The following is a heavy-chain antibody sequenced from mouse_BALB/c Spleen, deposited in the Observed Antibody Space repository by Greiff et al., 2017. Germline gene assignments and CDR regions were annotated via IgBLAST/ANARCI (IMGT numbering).Heavy chain of an antibody. CDR1: GYTFTSYW. J-gene: IGHJ4*01. D-gene: IGHD1-1*01. CDR2: INPSNGRT. V-gene: IGHV1S81*02. Sequence: QVQLQQPGAELVKPGASVKLSCKASGYTFTSYWMHWVKQRPGQGLEWIGEINPSNGRTNYNEKFKSKATLTVDKSSSTAYMQLSSLTSEDSAVYYCARSSYGMAMYYWGQGTSVTVSS. CDR3: ARSSYGMAMYY.